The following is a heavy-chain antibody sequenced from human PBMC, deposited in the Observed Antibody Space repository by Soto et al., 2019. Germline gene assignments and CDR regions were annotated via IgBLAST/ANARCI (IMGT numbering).Heavy chain of an antibody. CDR2: ISSGNSA. Sequence: GGSLRLSCAASGFTFSSYWMHWVRQAPGKGLVWVSRISSGNSATYADSVKGRFTISRDNAKSTVYLQINSLRTEDTAVYYCARDHRGYNGYVGIDYWGQGTLVTVSS. D-gene: IGHD5-12*01. CDR1: GFTFSSYW. CDR3: ARDHRGYNGYVGIDY. J-gene: IGHJ4*02. V-gene: IGHV3-74*01.